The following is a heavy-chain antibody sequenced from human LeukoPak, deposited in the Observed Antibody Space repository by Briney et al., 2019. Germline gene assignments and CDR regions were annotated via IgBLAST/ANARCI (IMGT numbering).Heavy chain of an antibody. Sequence: HPGGSLRLSCEASGFTFSSYTMNWVRQAPGKGLEWVSRINSDGSSTSYADSVKGRFTISRDNAKNTLYLQMNSLRAEDTAVYYCARGSTVTTYFADWFDPWGQGTLVTVSS. CDR1: GFTFSSYT. CDR3: ARGSTVTTYFADWFDP. V-gene: IGHV3-74*01. D-gene: IGHD4-17*01. CDR2: INSDGSST. J-gene: IGHJ5*02.